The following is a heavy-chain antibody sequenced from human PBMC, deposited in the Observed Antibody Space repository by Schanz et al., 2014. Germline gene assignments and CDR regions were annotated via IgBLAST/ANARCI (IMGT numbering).Heavy chain of an antibody. Sequence: VQLVESEGGLVQPGGSLRLSCEGSGFSFSDYWMGWVRQAPGKGLEWVAFIRYDGSNKYYADSVKGRFTISRDNSKNTLYLQMNSLRAEDTAVYYCAKGFFLAAAGPEYFQHWGQGTLVTVSS. J-gene: IGHJ1*01. CDR1: GFSFSDYW. V-gene: IGHV3-30*02. CDR3: AKGFFLAAAGPEYFQH. D-gene: IGHD6-13*01. CDR2: IRYDGSNK.